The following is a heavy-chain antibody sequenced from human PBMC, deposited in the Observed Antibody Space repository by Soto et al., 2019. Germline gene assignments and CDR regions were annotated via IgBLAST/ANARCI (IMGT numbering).Heavy chain of an antibody. V-gene: IGHV3-33*01. D-gene: IGHD7-27*01. CDR3: ARDPWGSGWALGI. Sequence: QVQLLESGGGVVQPGGSLRLSCVASGFSLSSYAIHWVRQAPGKGLDWVAILWSDGATQYLADSVKGRFTISRDNSKRTVYLQMNSLRAEDTAVYYCARDPWGSGWALGIWGRGTLVAVSS. CDR1: GFSLSSYA. CDR2: LWSDGATQ. J-gene: IGHJ3*02.